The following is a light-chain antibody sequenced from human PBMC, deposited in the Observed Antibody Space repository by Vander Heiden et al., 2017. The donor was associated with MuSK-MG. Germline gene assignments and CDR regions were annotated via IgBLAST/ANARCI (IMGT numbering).Light chain of an antibody. Sequence: EIVLTQSPGTLSLSPGERATLSCRARQSVRSSSLAWYQQKPGQAPRLLIYGASSRATGIPDRFSGSGSGTDFTLTISRLEPEDFAVYFCQQDGSSPLTFGGGTKVEIK. CDR1: QSVRSSS. V-gene: IGKV3-20*01. CDR3: QQDGSSPLT. J-gene: IGKJ4*01. CDR2: GAS.